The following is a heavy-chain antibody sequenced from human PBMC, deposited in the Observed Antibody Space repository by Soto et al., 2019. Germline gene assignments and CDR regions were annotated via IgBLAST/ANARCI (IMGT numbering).Heavy chain of an antibody. CDR1: GFIFNDYH. D-gene: IGHD6-19*01. V-gene: IGHV3-11*04. CDR3: AKQASEVAGPFDY. Sequence: EGSLRLSCAASGFIFNDYHMSWIRQAPGKGLEWVAYISNSGNNVYYADSVKGRFTISRDNAKRSLYLQMNSLRAEDTAVYYCAKQASEVAGPFDYWGQGILVSVSS. CDR2: ISNSGNNV. J-gene: IGHJ4*02.